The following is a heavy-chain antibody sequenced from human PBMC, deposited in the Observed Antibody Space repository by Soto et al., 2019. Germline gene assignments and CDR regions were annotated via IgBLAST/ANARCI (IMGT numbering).Heavy chain of an antibody. CDR1: GFDFGSFG. CDR2: IVVASGRT. V-gene: IGHV1-58*02. J-gene: IGHJ6*02. CDR3: SADHPHTAIGWPV. Sequence: SVKVSCKASGFDFGSFGIQFLRQTRGRGLEWIGWIVVASGRTNYARQFQGRVAFSRDMSSTTAYMDLYDLKSDDTAVYFCSADHPHTAIGWPVWGQGTTVT.